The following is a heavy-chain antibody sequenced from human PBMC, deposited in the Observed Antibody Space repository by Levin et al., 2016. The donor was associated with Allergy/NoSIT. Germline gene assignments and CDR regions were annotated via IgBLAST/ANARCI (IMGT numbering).Heavy chain of an antibody. CDR2: IDLSGST. Sequence: PGKGLEWIGEIDLSGSTNYNPSLKSRVTMSVDTSKNQFSLKVRSVTAADTAVYYCAYGIAAAGRDYYYYGMDVWGQGITVTVSS. CDR3: AYGIAAAGRDYYYYGMDV. J-gene: IGHJ6*02. V-gene: IGHV4-34*01. D-gene: IGHD6-13*01.